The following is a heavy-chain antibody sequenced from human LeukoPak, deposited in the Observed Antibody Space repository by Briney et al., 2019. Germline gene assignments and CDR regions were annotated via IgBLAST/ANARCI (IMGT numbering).Heavy chain of an antibody. J-gene: IGHJ4*02. Sequence: GGSLRLSCAASGFTFSSYGMHWVRQAPGKGLVWVAFIKYDGSKKYYADSLKGRFTISRDNSKNTLYLQMNSLSAEDTAVYYCAKGLRIAAAATLDYWGQGTLVTVSS. CDR2: IKYDGSKK. CDR3: AKGLRIAAAATLDY. D-gene: IGHD6-13*01. CDR1: GFTFSSYG. V-gene: IGHV3-30*02.